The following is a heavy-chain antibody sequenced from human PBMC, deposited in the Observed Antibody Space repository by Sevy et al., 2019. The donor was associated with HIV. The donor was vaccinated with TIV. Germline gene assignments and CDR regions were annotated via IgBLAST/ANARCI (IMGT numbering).Heavy chain of an antibody. Sequence: GESLKISCKGSGYSFTSYWIAWVRQMPGKGLEWMGIIYPGDSDTRYSPPFQGQVTISADKSISTAYLQWNSLKASDTAIYYCARQVEGYGDYPNYLDSWGQGTLVTVSS. D-gene: IGHD4-17*01. CDR2: IYPGDSDT. V-gene: IGHV5-51*01. CDR1: GYSFTSYW. CDR3: ARQVEGYGDYPNYLDS. J-gene: IGHJ4*02.